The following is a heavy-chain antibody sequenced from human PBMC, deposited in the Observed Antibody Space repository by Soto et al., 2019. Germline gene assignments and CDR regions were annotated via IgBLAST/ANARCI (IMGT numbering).Heavy chain of an antibody. V-gene: IGHV3-48*03. CDR1: GFIFSDYE. CDR2: ISGSGLTI. J-gene: IGHJ4*02. Sequence: GGSLRLSCAASGFIFSDYEINWVRQAPGKGLEWVSYISGSGLTIYYADSVKGRFTISRDNAKNSLYLQMNSLGVEDTAVYYCARGGLESTMIVVVITSPGGFDYWGQGTLVTVSS. D-gene: IGHD3-22*01. CDR3: ARGGLESTMIVVVITSPGGFDY.